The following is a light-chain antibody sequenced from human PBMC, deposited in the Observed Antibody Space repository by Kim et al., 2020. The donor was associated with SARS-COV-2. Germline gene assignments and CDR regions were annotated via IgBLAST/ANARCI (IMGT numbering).Light chain of an antibody. CDR2: AAA. J-gene: IGKJ5*01. CDR3: QHYGPTAY. Sequence: RATLWCRASQPVLSTFLAWHQQKPGQAPRLLIYAAATRANGIPDRFSGNGTGTDFTLTFSTLEPEDSAVYFCQHYGPTAYFGQGQRLEIK. CDR1: QPVLSTF. V-gene: IGKV3-20*01.